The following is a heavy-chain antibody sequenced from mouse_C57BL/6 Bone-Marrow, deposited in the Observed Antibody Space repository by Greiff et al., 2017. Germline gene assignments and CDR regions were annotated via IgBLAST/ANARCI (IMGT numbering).Heavy chain of an antibody. Sequence: LMESGPGLVKPSQSLSLTCSVTGYSITSGYYWNWIRQFPGNKLEWMGYISYDGSNNYNPSLKNRISITRDTSKNQFFLKLNSVTTEDTATYYCARDPPYDYDEGGYAMDYWGQGTSVTVSS. CDR1: GYSITSGYY. V-gene: IGHV3-6*01. J-gene: IGHJ4*01. CDR2: ISYDGSN. CDR3: ARDPPYDYDEGGYAMDY. D-gene: IGHD2-4*01.